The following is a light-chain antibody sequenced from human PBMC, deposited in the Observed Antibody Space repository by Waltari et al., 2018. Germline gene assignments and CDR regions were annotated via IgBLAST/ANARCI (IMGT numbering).Light chain of an antibody. Sequence: QSVLTQPPSMSGAPGQRVTISCTGSRPNLGAAHDVHRSQVFPVTAPKLLTHGNNNRPSGVPDRFSGSKSDTSASLAIGGLQAEDEADYYCQSFDIRLSGGVVFGGGTKVTVL. CDR1: RPNLGAAHD. CDR2: GNN. CDR3: QSFDIRLSGGVV. J-gene: IGLJ3*02. V-gene: IGLV1-40*01.